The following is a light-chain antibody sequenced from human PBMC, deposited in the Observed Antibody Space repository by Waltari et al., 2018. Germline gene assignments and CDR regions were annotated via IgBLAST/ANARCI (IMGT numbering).Light chain of an antibody. V-gene: IGKV1-17*01. Sequence: DIQITQSPSSLSASVGDGVTITCRASQGFRNDLGWYQQKPGKAPKRLINAASSLESGVPSRFSGSESGTEFTLTISSLQPEDFATYYCLQYKSYPNTFGQGTKLEIK. CDR1: QGFRND. CDR2: AAS. J-gene: IGKJ2*01. CDR3: LQYKSYPNT.